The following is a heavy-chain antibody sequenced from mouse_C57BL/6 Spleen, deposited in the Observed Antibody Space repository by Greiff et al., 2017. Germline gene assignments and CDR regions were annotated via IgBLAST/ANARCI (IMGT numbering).Heavy chain of an antibody. D-gene: IGHD1-1*01. Sequence: EVQLVESGPELVKPGASVKISCKASGYSFTDYNMHWVKQSNGKSLEWIGVINPTYGTTSYNQKFKGKATLTVDQSSSTAYMQLNTLTSEDSAVYYCSRGGPITTVSSPEVWGTGTTVTVSS. CDR3: SRGGPITTVSSPEV. CDR1: GYSFTDYN. V-gene: IGHV1-39*01. J-gene: IGHJ1*03. CDR2: INPTYGTT.